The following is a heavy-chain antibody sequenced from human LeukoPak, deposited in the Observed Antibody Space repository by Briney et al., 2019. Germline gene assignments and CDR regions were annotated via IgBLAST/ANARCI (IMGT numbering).Heavy chain of an antibody. D-gene: IGHD7-27*01. CDR3: ARYTGDRAFDI. CDR1: GFSSDDYG. V-gene: IGHV3-20*01. J-gene: IGHJ3*02. Sequence: GGSLRLSCAASGFSSDDYGMSWVRQVSGKGLEWVSGINWNGGSTGYADSVKGRFTISRDNAKNSLYLQMNSLRAEDTALYHCARYTGDRAFDIWGRGTMVSVSS. CDR2: INWNGGST.